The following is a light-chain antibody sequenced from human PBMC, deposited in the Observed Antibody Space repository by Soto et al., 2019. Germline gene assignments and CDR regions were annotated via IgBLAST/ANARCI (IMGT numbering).Light chain of an antibody. CDR3: QSYDSSLSVV. J-gene: IGLJ2*01. Sequence: QAVVTQPPSVSGAPGQRVTIYCTRSSSNIGAGYNVHWYQQLPGTAPKLLIYGNSNRPSGVPDRFSGSKSGTSASLAITGLQAEDEADYYCQSYDSSLSVVFGGGAKLTVL. CDR2: GNS. CDR1: SSNIGAGYN. V-gene: IGLV1-40*01.